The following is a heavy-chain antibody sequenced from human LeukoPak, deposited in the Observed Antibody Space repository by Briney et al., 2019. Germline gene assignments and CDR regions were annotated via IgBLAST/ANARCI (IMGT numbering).Heavy chain of an antibody. D-gene: IGHD6-13*01. CDR3: ARSYSSSWHDY. J-gene: IGHJ4*02. V-gene: IGHV4-34*01. Sequence: PSETLSLTCAVYGGSFSGYYWSWIRQPPGKGLEWIGEINHSGSTNYNPSLKSRVTISVDTSKNQFSLKLSSVTAADTAVYYCARSYSSSWHDYWGQGTLVTVSS. CDR1: GGSFSGYY. CDR2: INHSGST.